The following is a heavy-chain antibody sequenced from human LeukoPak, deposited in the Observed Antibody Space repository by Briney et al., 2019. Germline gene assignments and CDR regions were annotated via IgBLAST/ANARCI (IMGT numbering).Heavy chain of an antibody. V-gene: IGHV3-48*02. CDR2: ISSSSSTI. J-gene: IGHJ4*02. CDR3: ARDYPNYFDSSGYSFDY. D-gene: IGHD3-22*01. Sequence: GGSLRLSCAASRFTFSTCSMNRVRQAPGKGLEWVSHISSSSSTIYYADSVKGRFTISRDNAKNSLYLQMNSLRDEDTAVYYCARDYPNYFDSSGYSFDYWGQGTLVTVSS. CDR1: RFTFSTCS.